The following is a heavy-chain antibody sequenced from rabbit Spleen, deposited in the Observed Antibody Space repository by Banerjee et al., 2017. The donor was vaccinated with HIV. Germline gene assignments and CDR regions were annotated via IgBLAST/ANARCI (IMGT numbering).Heavy chain of an antibody. V-gene: IGHV1S40*01. Sequence: QSLEESGGDLVKPGASLTLTCTASGFSFSSRYYMCWVRQAPGKGLEWIACIYSGSSGDTYYASWAKGRITISKTSSTTVTLQMTSLTVADTATYFCATDMGGSVAYGSDLWGQGTLVTVS. CDR3: ATDMGGSVAYGSDL. J-gene: IGHJ4*01. CDR2: IYSGSSGDT. CDR1: GFSFSSRYY. D-gene: IGHD5-1*01.